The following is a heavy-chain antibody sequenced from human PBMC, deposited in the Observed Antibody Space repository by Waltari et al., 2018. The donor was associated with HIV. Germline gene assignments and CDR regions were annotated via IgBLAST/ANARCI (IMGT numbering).Heavy chain of an antibody. V-gene: IGHV3-15*01. CDR1: GFTFSNAW. CDR2: IKRKTDGGKT. D-gene: IGHD3-3*01. CDR3: TTAGTKPYYDFWSGYTGGPEDY. J-gene: IGHJ4*02. Sequence: EVQLVESGGGLVKPGGSLRLSCAASGFTFSNAWMSWVRQAPGKGLEWVGRIKRKTDGGKTNYAAPVKGRFTISRDDSKNTLYLQMNSLKTEDTAVYYCTTAGTKPYYDFWSGYTGGPEDYWGQGTLVTVSS.